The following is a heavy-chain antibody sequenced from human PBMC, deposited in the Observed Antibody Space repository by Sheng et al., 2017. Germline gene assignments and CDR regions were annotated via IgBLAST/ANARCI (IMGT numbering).Heavy chain of an antibody. D-gene: IGHD3-16*01. CDR1: GFLVNSKY. CDR2: FYSGGTT. CDR3: ARGTFPYYFDY. J-gene: IGHJ4*02. Sequence: EVQLVETGGGLIQTGGSLRLSCTVSGFLVNSKYMSWVRQAPGKGLEWVAVFYSGGTTYYADSVKGRFTISRDNSKNSVSLHMDSLTAEDTAIYYCARGTFPYYFDYWGQGALVTVSS. V-gene: IGHV3-53*02.